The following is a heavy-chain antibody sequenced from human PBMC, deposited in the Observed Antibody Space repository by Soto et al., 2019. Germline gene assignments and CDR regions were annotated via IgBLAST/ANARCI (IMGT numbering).Heavy chain of an antibody. CDR1: GGTFSSYA. J-gene: IGHJ5*02. D-gene: IGHD3-22*01. Sequence: QVQLVQSGAEVKKPGSSVKVSCKASGGTFSSYAISWVRQAPGQGLEWMGGIIPIFGTANYAQKFQGRVTITADESTSTAYMELSSVRSEDTAVYYCARDYYDSSGYYYGWFDPWGQGSLVTVSS. CDR3: ARDYYDSSGYYYGWFDP. V-gene: IGHV1-69*01. CDR2: IIPIFGTA.